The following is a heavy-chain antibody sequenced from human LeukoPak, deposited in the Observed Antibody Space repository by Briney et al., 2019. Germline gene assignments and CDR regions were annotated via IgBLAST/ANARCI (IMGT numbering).Heavy chain of an antibody. V-gene: IGHV3-30*02. J-gene: IGHJ4*02. D-gene: IGHD4-17*01. CDR2: IEYDGSNK. CDR3: ARVMTTVTTIDY. Sequence: PGGSLRLSCAASGITFSSYGMHWVRQAPGKGLEWVTFIEYDGSNKYYADSVKGRFTVSRDNSKNTLYLQMNSLRADDTAVYYCARVMTTVTTIDYWGQGTLVTVSS. CDR1: GITFSSYG.